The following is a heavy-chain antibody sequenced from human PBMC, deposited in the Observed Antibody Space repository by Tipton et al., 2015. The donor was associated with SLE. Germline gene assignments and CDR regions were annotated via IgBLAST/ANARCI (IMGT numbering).Heavy chain of an antibody. J-gene: IGHJ4*02. CDR1: GGSISGHY. CDR3: ARSREGLADH. Sequence: TLSLTCTVSGGSISGHYLSWIRQHPGKGLEWIGSIYYSGSTYYNPSLKSRVTISIDTSKNQFSLRLRFVTAADTAMYYCARSREGLADHWGQGTLVTVSS. V-gene: IGHV4-59*11. CDR2: IYYSGST.